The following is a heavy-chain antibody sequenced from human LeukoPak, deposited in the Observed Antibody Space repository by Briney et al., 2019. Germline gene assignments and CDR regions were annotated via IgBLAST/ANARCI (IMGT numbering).Heavy chain of an antibody. J-gene: IGHJ4*02. D-gene: IGHD3-16*01. V-gene: IGHV3-30*02. Sequence: GGSLRLSCVASGFIFSSSVMHWVRQAPGKGLEWVAFIRKDGSIKYYADSVRGRFTFSRDNSKNTVYLQMSSLGADDTAVYYCAKGYSYAFDYWGQGTLVTVSS. CDR3: AKGYSYAFDY. CDR2: IRKDGSIK. CDR1: GFIFSSSV.